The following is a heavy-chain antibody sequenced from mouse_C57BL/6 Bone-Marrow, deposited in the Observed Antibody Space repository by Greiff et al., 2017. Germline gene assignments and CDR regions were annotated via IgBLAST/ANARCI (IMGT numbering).Heavy chain of an antibody. Sequence: QVQLQQSGAELARPGASVKLSCKASGYTFTSYGISWVKQRTGQGLEWIGEIYPRSGNTYYNEKFKGKATLTADKSSSTAYMELRSLTSEDSAVYFCARNKWWLLNMDYWGQGTSVTVSS. CDR3: ARNKWWLLNMDY. J-gene: IGHJ4*01. CDR1: GYTFTSYG. V-gene: IGHV1-81*01. CDR2: IYPRSGNT. D-gene: IGHD2-3*01.